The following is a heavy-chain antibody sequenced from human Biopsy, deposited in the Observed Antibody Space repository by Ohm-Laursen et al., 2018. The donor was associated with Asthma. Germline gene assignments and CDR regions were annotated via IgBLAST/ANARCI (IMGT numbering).Heavy chain of an antibody. J-gene: IGHJ4*02. CDR2: IYYSGST. CDR3: ARKARHGDYDFDY. Sequence: SETLSLTCTVSGGSISSSSYYWGWIRQPPGKGLEWIGSIYYSGSTYYNPSLKSRVTISVDTSKNQFSLKLSSVTAADTAVYYCARKARHGDYDFDYWGQGTLVTVSS. V-gene: IGHV4-39*01. CDR1: GGSISSSSYY. D-gene: IGHD4-17*01.